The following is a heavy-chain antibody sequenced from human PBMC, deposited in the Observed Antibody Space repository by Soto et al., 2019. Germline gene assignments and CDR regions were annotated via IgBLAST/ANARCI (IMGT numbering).Heavy chain of an antibody. CDR2: INHSGST. J-gene: IGHJ5*02. D-gene: IGHD6-13*01. CDR3: VTCSGSWPHNWFDP. Sequence: QVQLQQWGAGLLKPSETLSLTCAVYGGSFSDYYWSWIRQPPGKGLEWIGEINHSGSTNYNPSLKSRFTISVDSSRNQFSLKLSSVTAADTAVYYCVTCSGSWPHNWFDPWGQGTLVTVSS. V-gene: IGHV4-34*01. CDR1: GGSFSDYY.